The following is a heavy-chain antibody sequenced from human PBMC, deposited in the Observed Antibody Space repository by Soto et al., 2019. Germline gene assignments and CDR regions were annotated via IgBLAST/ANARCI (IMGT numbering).Heavy chain of an antibody. Sequence: SETLSLTCAVSGVSISSGNWWTWVRQSPQRGLEYIGEIFHDGTANYYPSFERRVAISVDTSKNQFSLKLTSVTAADTAIYFCARLVYDTRLNYMYFDFWGQGTLVTVS. J-gene: IGHJ4*02. V-gene: IGHV4-4*02. CDR1: GVSISSGNW. CDR2: IFHDGTA. D-gene: IGHD3-10*01. CDR3: ARLVYDTRLNYMYFDF.